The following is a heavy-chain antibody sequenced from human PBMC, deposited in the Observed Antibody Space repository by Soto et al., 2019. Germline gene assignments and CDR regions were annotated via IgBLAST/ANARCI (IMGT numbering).Heavy chain of an antibody. CDR3: ARGGQWLKFGDAFDI. CDR1: GYTFTSYY. CDR2: INPSGGST. Sequence: QVQLVQSGAEVKKPGASVKVSCKASGYTFTSYYMHWVRQAPGQGLEWMGIINPSGGSTSYAQKFQGRVTMTRDTSTSTVYMELSSLRSEDTAVYYCARGGQWLKFGDAFDIWGQGTMVTVSS. D-gene: IGHD6-19*01. V-gene: IGHV1-46*01. J-gene: IGHJ3*02.